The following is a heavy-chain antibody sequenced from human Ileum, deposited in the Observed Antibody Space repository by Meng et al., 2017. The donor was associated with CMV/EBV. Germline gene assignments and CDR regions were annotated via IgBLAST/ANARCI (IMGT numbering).Heavy chain of an antibody. CDR1: GFTFSSYW. CDR3: DGSDY. Sequence: GESLKISCAASGFTFSSYWMHWVRQAPGKGLVWVSRINSDGSSTSYADSVKGRFTISRDNAKNTLYLQMNNLRAEDTAIYYCDGSDYWGQGTLVTVSS. D-gene: IGHD5-24*01. J-gene: IGHJ4*02. CDR2: INSDGSST. V-gene: IGHV3-74*01.